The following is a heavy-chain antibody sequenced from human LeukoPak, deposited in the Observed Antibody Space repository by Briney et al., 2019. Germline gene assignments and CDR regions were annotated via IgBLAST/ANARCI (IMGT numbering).Heavy chain of an antibody. D-gene: IGHD1-1*01. V-gene: IGHV4-31*11. J-gene: IGHJ4*02. CDR2: IHYSGST. Sequence: SETLSLTCAVYGGSFSGYYWSWIRQHPGKGLEWIGYIHYSGSTYYNPSLKSRVTISVDTSKNQFSLKLSSVTAADTAVYYCARDQQLWGQGTLVTVSS. CDR3: ARDQQL. CDR1: GGSFSGYY.